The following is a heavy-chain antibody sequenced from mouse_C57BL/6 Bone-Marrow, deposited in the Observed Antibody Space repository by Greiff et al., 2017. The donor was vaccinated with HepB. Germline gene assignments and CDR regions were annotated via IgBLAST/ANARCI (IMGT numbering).Heavy chain of an antibody. CDR3: ARRGGSS. CDR2: IDPSDSYT. J-gene: IGHJ2*01. CDR1: GYTFTSYW. D-gene: IGHD1-1*01. V-gene: IGHV1-50*01. Sequence: QVQLQQPGAELVKPGASVKLSCKASGYTFTSYWMQWVKQRPGQGLEWIGEIDPSDSYTNYNQTFKGKATLTVDTSSSTAYMQLSSLTSEDSAVYYCARRGGSSWGQGTTLTVSS.